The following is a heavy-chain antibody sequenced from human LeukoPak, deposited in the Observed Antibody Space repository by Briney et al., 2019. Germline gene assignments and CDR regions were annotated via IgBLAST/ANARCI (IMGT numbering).Heavy chain of an antibody. D-gene: IGHD3-10*01. V-gene: IGHV4-34*01. J-gene: IGHJ5*02. Sequence: PSETLSLTCAVYGGSFSGYYWSWIRQPPGKGLEWIGEINHSGSTNYNPSLKSRVTISVDTSKNQFSLKLSSVTAADTAVYYCASFYFGSGSSHDYNWFDPWGQGTLVTVSS. CDR1: GGSFSGYY. CDR3: ASFYFGSGSSHDYNWFDP. CDR2: INHSGST.